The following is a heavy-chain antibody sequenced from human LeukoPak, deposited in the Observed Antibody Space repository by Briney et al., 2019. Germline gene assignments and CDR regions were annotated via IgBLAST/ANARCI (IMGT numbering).Heavy chain of an antibody. J-gene: IGHJ4*02. CDR3: ADLSSGSDY. D-gene: IGHD6-19*01. CDR1: GGTFSSYA. Sequence: ASVKVSSKASGGTFSSYAISWVRQSPGQGLEWMGRIIPILGIANYAQKFQGRVTITADKSTSTAYMELSSLRSEDTAVYYCADLSSGSDYWGQGTLVTVSS. CDR2: IIPILGIA. V-gene: IGHV1-69*04.